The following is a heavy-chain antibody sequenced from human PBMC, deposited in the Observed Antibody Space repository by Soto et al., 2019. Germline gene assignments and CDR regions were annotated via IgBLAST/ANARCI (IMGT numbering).Heavy chain of an antibody. CDR2: ISSSSSNT. D-gene: IGHD3-10*01. Sequence: PGGSLRLSCAASGFTFSSYGMNWVRQAPGKGLEWISYISSSSSNTDYADSVRGRFTISRDNARNSLFLQMNILRDEDTAVYYCARDPGQMSMVRGVSDYWGQGTLVTVSS. V-gene: IGHV3-48*02. CDR3: ARDPGQMSMVRGVSDY. J-gene: IGHJ4*02. CDR1: GFTFSSYG.